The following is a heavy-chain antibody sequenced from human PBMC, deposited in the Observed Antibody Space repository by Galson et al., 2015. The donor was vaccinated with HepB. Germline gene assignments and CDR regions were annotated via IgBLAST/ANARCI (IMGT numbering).Heavy chain of an antibody. Sequence: SPRLSCAASGFTFSSYAMSWVRQAPGKGLEWVSVISGSGGSTYYADSVKGRFTISRDNSKNTVSLQMNSLRAEDTAVYYCAKSDGFGGIIDFDYWGQGTLVTVSS. J-gene: IGHJ4*02. CDR3: AKSDGFGGIIDFDY. CDR2: ISGSGGST. D-gene: IGHD3-16*02. CDR1: GFTFSSYA. V-gene: IGHV3-23*01.